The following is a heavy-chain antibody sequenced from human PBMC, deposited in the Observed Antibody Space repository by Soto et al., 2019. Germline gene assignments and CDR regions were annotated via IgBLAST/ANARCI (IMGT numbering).Heavy chain of an antibody. CDR2: ITAGGDYT. Sequence: GGSLRLSCAASGFSFSNYAMSWVRQAPGKGLEWVSGITAGGDYTYYADSVKGRLTTSRDNSKNTLYLQMNSLRAEDTAVYYCAKDLSILTGYYNVQYYFDYWGQGTLVTVSS. D-gene: IGHD3-9*01. CDR3: AKDLSILTGYYNVQYYFDY. V-gene: IGHV3-23*01. CDR1: GFSFSNYA. J-gene: IGHJ4*02.